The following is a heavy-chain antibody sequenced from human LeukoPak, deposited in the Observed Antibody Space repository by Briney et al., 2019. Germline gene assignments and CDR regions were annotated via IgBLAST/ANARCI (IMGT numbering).Heavy chain of an antibody. CDR1: GFTFRSYA. D-gene: IGHD3-10*02. V-gene: IGHV3-64*04. CDR2: VSSKGVNT. Sequence: GGSLRLSCSASGFTFRSYALHWVRQAPGKGLEYVSGVSSKGVNTYYADSVRGRFTISRDSGRKSVYLQMNSLTTDDTAFYFCAKELDTMFFDYWGQGALVTVSS. J-gene: IGHJ4*02. CDR3: AKELDTMFFDY.